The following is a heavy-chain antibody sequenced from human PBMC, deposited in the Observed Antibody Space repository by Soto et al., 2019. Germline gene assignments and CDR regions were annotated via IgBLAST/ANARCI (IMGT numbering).Heavy chain of an antibody. CDR3: SRGSFGYYGP. CDR1: FFRVSAHA. J-gene: IGHJ5*02. CDR2: IINTPYGGTT. Sequence: LRVSCTFSFFRVSAHAMTWVRQAPGKGLEWVGFIINTPYGGTTDYAASVRGRFTISRDDSASIAYLQMNSLKTEDSGLYYCSRGSFGYYGPWGPGTMVTVSS. V-gene: IGHV3-49*04. D-gene: IGHD2-2*03.